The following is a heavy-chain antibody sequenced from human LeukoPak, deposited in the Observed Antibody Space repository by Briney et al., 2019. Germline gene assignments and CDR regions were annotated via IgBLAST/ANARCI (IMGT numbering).Heavy chain of an antibody. CDR3: ARLGDIVVVPAAIEMGYYYYGMDV. CDR1: GGSFSGYY. J-gene: IGHJ6*02. CDR2: IKHSGST. Sequence: SETLSLICAVYGGSFSGYYWSWIRQPPGKGLEWIGEIKHSGSTNYNPSLKSRVTISVDTSKNQFSLKLSSVTAADTAVYYCARLGDIVVVPAAIEMGYYYYGMDVWGQGTTVTVSS. D-gene: IGHD2-2*01. V-gene: IGHV4-34*01.